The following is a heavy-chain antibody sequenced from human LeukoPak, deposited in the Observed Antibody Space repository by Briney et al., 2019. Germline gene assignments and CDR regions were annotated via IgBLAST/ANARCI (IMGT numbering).Heavy chain of an antibody. CDR3: AGGDYNWNGFDP. V-gene: IGHV3-74*01. Sequence: PGGSLRLSCAASGFTVSSNYMSWVRQAPGKGLVWVARIDTDGSSTTYADSVKGRFTISRDNAKNSLYLQMNSLRVEDTAIYYCAGGDYNWNGFDPWGQGTLVTVSS. CDR2: IDTDGSST. CDR1: GFTVSSNY. J-gene: IGHJ5*02. D-gene: IGHD1-20*01.